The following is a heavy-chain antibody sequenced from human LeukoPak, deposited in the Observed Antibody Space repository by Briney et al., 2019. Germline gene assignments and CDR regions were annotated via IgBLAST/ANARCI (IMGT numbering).Heavy chain of an antibody. D-gene: IGHD3-10*01. J-gene: IGHJ6*04. CDR2: IIPIFGTA. CDR3: GRDSTMVRGVIWDYYYGMDV. Sequence: ASVKVSCKASGGTFSSYAISWVRQAPGQGLEWMAGIIPIFGTANYAQKFQGRVTITADKSTSTAYMELSSLRSEDTAVYYCGRDSTMVRGVIWDYYYGMDVWGKGTTVTVSS. V-gene: IGHV1-69*06. CDR1: GGTFSSYA.